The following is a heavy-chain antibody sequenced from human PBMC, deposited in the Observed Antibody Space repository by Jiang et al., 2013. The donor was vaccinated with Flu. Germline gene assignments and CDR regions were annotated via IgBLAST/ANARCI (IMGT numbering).Heavy chain of an antibody. V-gene: IGHV4-61*02. J-gene: IGHJ6*02. CDR2: IYTSGST. CDR3: ARELGYCSSTSCYTLIYRDYYYYGMDV. CDR1: GGSISSGSYY. Sequence: SLTCTVSGGSISSGSYYWSWIRQPAGKGLEWIGRIYTSGSTNYNPSLKGRVTISVDTSKNQFSLKLSSVTAADTAVYYCARELGYCSSTSCYTLIYRDYYYYGMDVWGQGTTVTVSS. D-gene: IGHD2-2*02.